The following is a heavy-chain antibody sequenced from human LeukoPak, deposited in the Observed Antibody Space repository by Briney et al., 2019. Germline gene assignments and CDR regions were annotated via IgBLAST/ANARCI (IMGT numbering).Heavy chain of an antibody. Sequence: GGSLRLSCAASGFTFSNAWMSWVRQAPGKGLEWVGRIKTKTDGGTTDYAAPVKGRFTISRDDSKNTVYLQMNSLKTEDTAVYYCARTASSGYFYFDYWGQGTLVTVSS. J-gene: IGHJ4*02. CDR3: ARTASSGYFYFDY. D-gene: IGHD3-22*01. V-gene: IGHV3-15*01. CDR2: IKTKTDGGTT. CDR1: GFTFSNAW.